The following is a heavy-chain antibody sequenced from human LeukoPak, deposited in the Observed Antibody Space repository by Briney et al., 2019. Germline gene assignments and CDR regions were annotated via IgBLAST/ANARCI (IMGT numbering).Heavy chain of an antibody. CDR3: ARLTPDSSSSFDY. Sequence: SVKVSCKASGGTFSSYTISWVRQAPGQGLEWMGGIIPIFGTANYAQKFQGRVTITADESTSTAYMELSSLRSEDTAVYYCARLTPDSSSSFDYWGQGTLVTVSS. CDR1: GGTFSSYT. V-gene: IGHV1-69*01. D-gene: IGHD6-6*01. J-gene: IGHJ4*02. CDR2: IIPIFGTA.